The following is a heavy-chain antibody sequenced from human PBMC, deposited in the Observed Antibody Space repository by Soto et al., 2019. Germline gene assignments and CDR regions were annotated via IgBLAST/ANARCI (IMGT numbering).Heavy chain of an antibody. D-gene: IGHD3-3*01. V-gene: IGHV3-74*01. CDR3: ARGLEEWARPTVI. CDR2: INGDGSET. J-gene: IGHJ3*02. CDR1: GFTFSSPW. Sequence: EVQLVESGGGLVQPGGSLRLSCVAPGFTFSSPWMHWVRQSPGKGLVWVSRINGDGSETTYADSVKGRFTISRDNAKNTLYLQMYSLRVEDTGVYYCARGLEEWARPTVIWGQGTLVTVSS.